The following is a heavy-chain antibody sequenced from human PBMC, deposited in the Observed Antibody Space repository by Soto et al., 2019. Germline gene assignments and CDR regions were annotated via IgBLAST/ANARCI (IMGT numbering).Heavy chain of an antibody. D-gene: IGHD6-19*01. V-gene: IGHV4-30-2*01. CDR1: GGSISSGGYS. J-gene: IGHJ6*02. Sequence: LSLTCAVSGGSISSGGYSWSWIRQPPGKGLEWIGYIYHSGSTYYNPSLKSRVTISVDRSKNQFSLKLSSVTAADTAVYYCARGGSGWYGKGYYYYGMDVWGQGTTVTVSS. CDR2: IYHSGST. CDR3: ARGGSGWYGKGYYYYGMDV.